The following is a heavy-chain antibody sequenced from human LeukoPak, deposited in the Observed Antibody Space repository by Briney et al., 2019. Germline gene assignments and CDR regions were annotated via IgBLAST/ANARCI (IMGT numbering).Heavy chain of an antibody. Sequence: GGSLRLSCAASGFTFSSYSMNWVRQAPGKGLEWVSFISSSGTYIYYADSVKGRFTISRDNAKNSLYLQMNSLRAEDTAVYYCAREGPLRYFDWLSLSDYYYYYMDVWGKGTTVTISS. CDR2: ISSSGTYI. CDR1: GFTFSSYS. V-gene: IGHV3-21*01. CDR3: AREGPLRYFDWLSLSDYYYYYMDV. J-gene: IGHJ6*03. D-gene: IGHD3-9*01.